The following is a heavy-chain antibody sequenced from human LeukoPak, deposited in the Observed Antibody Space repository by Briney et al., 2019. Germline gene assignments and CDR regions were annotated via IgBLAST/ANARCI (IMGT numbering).Heavy chain of an antibody. D-gene: IGHD6-19*01. CDR2: INHSGST. CDR3: ASTAPSSGIAVAGTSY. V-gene: IGHV4-34*01. J-gene: IGHJ4*02. Sequence: SETLSLTCAVYGGSFSGYYWSWIRQPPGKGLEWIGEINHSGSTNCNPSLKSRVTISVDTSKNQFSLKLSSVTAADTAVYYCASTAPSSGIAVAGTSYWGQGTLVTVSS. CDR1: GGSFSGYY.